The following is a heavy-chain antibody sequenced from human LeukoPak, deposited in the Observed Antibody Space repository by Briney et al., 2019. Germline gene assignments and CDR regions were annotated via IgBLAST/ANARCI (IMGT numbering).Heavy chain of an antibody. J-gene: IGHJ4*02. CDR2: IFRSGTT. CDR3: ARDGGSGILD. D-gene: IGHD3-10*01. V-gene: IGHV3-66*01. CDR1: GFTVSNNY. Sequence: GGSLRLSCAASGFTVSNNYMSWVRQAPGKGLEWVSVIFRSGTTYYADSVKGRFTISRDNAKNSLSLLMNSLRAEDTAVYYCARDGGSGILDWGQGTLVTVSS.